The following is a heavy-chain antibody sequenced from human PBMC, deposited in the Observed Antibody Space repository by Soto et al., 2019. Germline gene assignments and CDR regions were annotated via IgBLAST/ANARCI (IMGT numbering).Heavy chain of an antibody. J-gene: IGHJ4*02. CDR1: AFTFSNYG. CDR3: AKHRLPYCSGGSCYSLDY. Sequence: PGGSLRLSCAASAFTFSNYGMSWVRQAPGKGLEWVSSITGSSSSTNYADSVKGRFTISRDNSKNTLYVQMNSLRAEDTAIYYCAKHRLPYCSGGSCYSLDYWGQGTLVTVSS. D-gene: IGHD2-15*01. CDR2: ITGSSSST. V-gene: IGHV3-23*01.